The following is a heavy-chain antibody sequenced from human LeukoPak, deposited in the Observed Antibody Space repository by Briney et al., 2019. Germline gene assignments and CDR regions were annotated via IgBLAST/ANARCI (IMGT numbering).Heavy chain of an antibody. CDR1: GYTFTSYD. D-gene: IGHD6-13*01. J-gene: IGHJ5*02. CDR3: ARGGGSSWFTKANWFDP. V-gene: IGHV1-8*01. CDR2: MNPNSGNT. Sequence: ASVKVSCKASGYTFTSYDINWVRQATGQGLEWMGWMNPNSGNTGYAQKFQGRVTMTRNTSISTAYMELSSLRSEDTAVYYCARGGGSSWFTKANWFDPWGQGTLVTVSS.